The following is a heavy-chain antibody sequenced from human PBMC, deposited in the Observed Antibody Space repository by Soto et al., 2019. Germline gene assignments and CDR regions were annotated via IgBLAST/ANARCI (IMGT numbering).Heavy chain of an antibody. V-gene: IGHV1-18*01. D-gene: IGHD3-10*01. J-gene: IGHJ4*02. CDR2: ISAYNGNT. CDR3: ARGPAVLLWFGEFHY. CDR1: GYTFTSYG. Sequence: ASVKVSCKASGYTFTSYGISWVRQDPGQGLEWMGWISAYNGNTNYAQKLQGRVTMTTDTSTSTAYMELRSLRSDDTAVYYCARGPAVLLWFGEFHYWGQGTLVTVSS.